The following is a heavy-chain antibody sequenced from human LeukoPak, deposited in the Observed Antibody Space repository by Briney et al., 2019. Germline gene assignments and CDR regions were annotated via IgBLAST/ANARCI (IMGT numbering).Heavy chain of an antibody. CDR1: GGSFSGYY. V-gene: IGHV4-34*01. Sequence: SSETLSLTCAVYGGSFSGYYWSWIRQPPGKGLEWIGEINHSGSTNYNPSLKSRVTISVDTSKNQFSLKLSSVTAADTAVYYCARGGLRQSFDYWGQGTLVTVSS. CDR3: ARGGLRQSFDY. CDR2: INHSGST. D-gene: IGHD5-18*01. J-gene: IGHJ4*02.